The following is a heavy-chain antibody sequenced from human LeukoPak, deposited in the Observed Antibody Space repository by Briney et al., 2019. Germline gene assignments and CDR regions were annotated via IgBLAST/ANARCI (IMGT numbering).Heavy chain of an antibody. J-gene: IGHJ5*02. V-gene: IGHV3-21*01. CDR1: GFTFSSYS. CDR2: ISSSSSYI. D-gene: IGHD2-2*02. CDR3: ARQYCSSTSCYSPWFDP. Sequence: GGSLRLSCAASGFTFSSYSMNWVRQAPGKGLEWVSSISSSSSYIYYADSVKGRFTISRDNAKNSLYLQMNSLRAEDTAVYYCARQYCSSTSCYSPWFDPWGQGTLVTVSS.